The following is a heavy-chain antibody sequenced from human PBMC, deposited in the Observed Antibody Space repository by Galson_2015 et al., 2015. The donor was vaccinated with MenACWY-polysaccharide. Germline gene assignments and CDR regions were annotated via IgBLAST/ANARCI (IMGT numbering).Heavy chain of an antibody. CDR2: ISSSSSTI. D-gene: IGHD3-22*01. Sequence: SLRLSCAASGFTFSSYSMNWVRQAPGKGLEWVSYISSSSSTIYYADCVKGRFTISRDNAKNSLYLQMNSLRDEDTAVYYCVRTEYYYHNTGDRASFDYWGQGTLVTVSP. J-gene: IGHJ4*02. CDR1: GFTFSSYS. V-gene: IGHV3-48*02. CDR3: VRTEYYYHNTGDRASFDY.